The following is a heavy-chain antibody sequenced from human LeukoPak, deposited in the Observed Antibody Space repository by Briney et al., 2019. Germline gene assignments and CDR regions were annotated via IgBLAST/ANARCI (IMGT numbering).Heavy chain of an antibody. CDR2: ISSSSSYI. V-gene: IGHV3-21*01. D-gene: IGHD5-18*01. CDR3: ARDETATDAFDI. CDR1: GFTFSSYS. J-gene: IGHJ3*02. Sequence: GGSLRLSCAASGFTFSSYSMNWVRQAPGKGLEWVSSISSSSSYIYYADSVKGRFTISRDNAKNSLYLQMNSLRAEDTAVYYCARDETATDAFDIWGQGTMVTVSS.